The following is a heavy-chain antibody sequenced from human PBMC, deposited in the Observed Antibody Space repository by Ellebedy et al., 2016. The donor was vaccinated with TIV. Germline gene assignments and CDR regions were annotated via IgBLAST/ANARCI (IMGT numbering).Heavy chain of an antibody. CDR3: VRDYPWFGESPGLH. J-gene: IGHJ4*02. D-gene: IGHD3-10*01. V-gene: IGHV3-7*03. Sequence: PGGSLRLSCAASGFTFNKYWMSWVRQAPGKGPVWLANIKKDGSEEKYVDSVKGRFTISRDNAKNSLYLQMNSLRDEDTAVYYCVRDYPWFGESPGLHWGQGTVVTVSS. CDR1: GFTFNKYW. CDR2: IKKDGSEE.